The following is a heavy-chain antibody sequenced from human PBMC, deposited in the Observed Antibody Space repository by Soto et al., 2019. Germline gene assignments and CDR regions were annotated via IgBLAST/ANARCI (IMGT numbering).Heavy chain of an antibody. CDR2: IYTSGST. CDR1: GGSISSYY. CDR3: ASACSSNSCYDVFDY. J-gene: IGHJ4*02. D-gene: IGHD2-2*01. Sequence: SETLSLTGTVSGGSISSYYWSWIRQPAGKGLEWIGRIYTSGSTNYNPSLKSRVTMSVDTSKNQFSLKLSSVTAADTAVYYCASACSSNSCYDVFDYWGQGTLVTVSS. V-gene: IGHV4-4*07.